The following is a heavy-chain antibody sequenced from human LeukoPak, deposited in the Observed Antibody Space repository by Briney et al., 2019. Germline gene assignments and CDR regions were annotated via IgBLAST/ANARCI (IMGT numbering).Heavy chain of an antibody. CDR1: VGSLSSGGYY. Sequence: SGTLSLTCTVSVGSLSSGGYYWSGIRQPTGRGLEGIGYIYHSGSTYYNPTRKSRVTIPVDKSKKQFSLKLSSVTAADTAVYYSARRRRYCSSSRCYKGNDAFEIWGQGTIVTVSS. J-gene: IGHJ3*02. V-gene: IGHV4-30-2*01. D-gene: IGHD2-2*02. CDR2: IYHSGST. CDR3: ARRRRYCSSSRCYKGNDAFEI.